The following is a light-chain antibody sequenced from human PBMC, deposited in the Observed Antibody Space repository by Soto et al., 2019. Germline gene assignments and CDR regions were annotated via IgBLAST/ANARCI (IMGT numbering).Light chain of an antibody. CDR2: DVS. CDR1: SSDVGGDHY. CDR3: SSYTSNNTLI. J-gene: IGLJ2*01. Sequence: QSALTQPASVSGSPGQSITNSCTGTSSDVGGDHYVSWYQQHPGKAPKLMIYDVSNRPSGVSNRFSGSKSGNTASLTISGLQAEDEADYYCSSYTSNNTLIFGGRTKLTVL. V-gene: IGLV2-14*03.